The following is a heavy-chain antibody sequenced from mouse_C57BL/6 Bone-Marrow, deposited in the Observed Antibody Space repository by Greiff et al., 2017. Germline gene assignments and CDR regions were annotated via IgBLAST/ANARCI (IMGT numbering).Heavy chain of an antibody. D-gene: IGHD1-1*01. J-gene: IGHJ4*01. CDR2: IDPSDSYT. Sequence: QVQLQQPGAELVRPGTSVKLSCKASGYTFTSYWMHWVKQRPGQGLEWIGVIDPSDSYTNYNQKFKSKATLTVDKSSSTAYMQLSSLTSEDSAVYYCAPYYGSSYAYAMDYWGQGTSVTVSS. V-gene: IGHV1-59*01. CDR3: APYYGSSYAYAMDY. CDR1: GYTFTSYW.